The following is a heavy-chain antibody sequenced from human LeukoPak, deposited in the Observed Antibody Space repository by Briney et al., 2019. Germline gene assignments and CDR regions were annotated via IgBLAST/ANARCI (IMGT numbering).Heavy chain of an antibody. D-gene: IGHD5-18*01. CDR2: ITPSGGT. CDR3: ARDRYGDGFAHFDY. Sequence: ASVKVSCKDSGCTFTTYAMHWVRQAPGQGLEWMGWITPSGGTNYPQKFQGRVAITRDTSITTAYMDLSRLTSDDTAVYYCARDRYGDGFAHFDYWGQGALVTVSS. CDR1: GCTFTTYA. J-gene: IGHJ4*02. V-gene: IGHV1-2*02.